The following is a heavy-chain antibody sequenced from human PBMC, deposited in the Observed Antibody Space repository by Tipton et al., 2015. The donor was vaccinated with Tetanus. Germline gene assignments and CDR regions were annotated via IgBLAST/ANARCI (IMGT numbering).Heavy chain of an antibody. J-gene: IGHJ4*02. CDR1: GDPMNDFY. Sequence: LRLSCTVSGDPMNDFYWSWIRQPPGKGLEWIGHIFYSGNTDYNPSLKSRVTISVDTSKNQFSLKLTSVTAADTAVYYCARWIAVTGTDFDFWGQGTLVTVSS. V-gene: IGHV4-59*08. CDR2: IFYSGNT. CDR3: ARWIAVTGTDFDF. D-gene: IGHD6-19*01.